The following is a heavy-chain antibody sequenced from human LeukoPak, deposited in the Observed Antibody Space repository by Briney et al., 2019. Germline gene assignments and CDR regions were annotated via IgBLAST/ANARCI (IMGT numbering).Heavy chain of an antibody. D-gene: IGHD1-26*01. V-gene: IGHV3-13*01. CDR2: IGTAGDT. J-gene: IGHJ4*02. Sequence: PGGSLRLSCAAPGFTFSSYDMHWVRQATGKGLEWVSAIGTAGDTYYPGSVKGRFTISRENAKNSLYLQMNSLRAGDTAVYYCARGDSLGATMTDLDYWGLGTLVTVSS. CDR3: ARGDSLGATMTDLDY. CDR1: GFTFSSYD.